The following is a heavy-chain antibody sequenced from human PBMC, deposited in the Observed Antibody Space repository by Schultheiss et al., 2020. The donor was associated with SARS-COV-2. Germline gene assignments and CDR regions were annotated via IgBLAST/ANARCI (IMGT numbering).Heavy chain of an antibody. V-gene: IGHV3-30*03. D-gene: IGHD4-17*01. CDR3: TTDRNYGDTGY. J-gene: IGHJ4*02. CDR1: GFTFSSYG. Sequence: GESLKISCAASGFTFSSYGMHWVRQAPGKGLEWVAVISYDGSNKYYADSVKGRFTISRDNSKNTLYLQMNSLKTEDTAVYYCTTDRNYGDTGYWGQGTLVTVSS. CDR2: ISYDGSNK.